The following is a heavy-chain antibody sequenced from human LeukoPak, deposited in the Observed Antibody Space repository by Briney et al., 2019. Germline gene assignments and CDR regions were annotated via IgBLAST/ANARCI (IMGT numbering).Heavy chain of an antibody. J-gene: IGHJ6*03. CDR2: ISAYNGNT. D-gene: IGHD3-3*01. Sequence: ASEKLSFTSSVYAFTIYGISWVRRAPGQGLEWMGWISAYNGNTNYAQKLQRRVPMTTDTSTSTAYMELRSPRSDDTAVYYCARERITICGVVPLGYYYMDVWGKGTTVTVSS. V-gene: IGHV1-18*01. CDR1: VYAFTIYG. CDR3: ARERITICGVVPLGYYYMDV.